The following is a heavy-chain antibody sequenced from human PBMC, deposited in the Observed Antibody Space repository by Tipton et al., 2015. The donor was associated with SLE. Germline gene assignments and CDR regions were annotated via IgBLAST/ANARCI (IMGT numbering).Heavy chain of an antibody. CDR3: ARQRLRLLSPLDA. CDR1: GVSITNYHSY. D-gene: IGHD3-10*01. Sequence: TLSLTCSVSGVSITNYHSYWDWFRQTAGKGLEWIGRIYFPGRTYYNPSVTSRVTIALDTSKNEFYLEMTSVTTADTGVYYCARQRLRLLSPLDAWGQGTAVTVS. J-gene: IGHJ6*02. CDR2: IYFPGRT. V-gene: IGHV4-61*02.